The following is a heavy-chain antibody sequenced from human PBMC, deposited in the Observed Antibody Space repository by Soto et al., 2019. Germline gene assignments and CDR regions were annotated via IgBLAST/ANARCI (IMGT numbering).Heavy chain of an antibody. CDR2: ISGSGGIT. CDR1: GFTFSSYA. Sequence: ELQLLESGGGLVQPGGSLRLSCIASGFTFSSYAMTWVRQAPGKGLEWVSDISGSGGITYYADPVKGRFTISRDNSKNTLNLQMNSLRADDTAVYYCARARRGAPYYYTMDLWGQGTTVTVSS. CDR3: ARARRGAPYYYTMDL. J-gene: IGHJ6*02. V-gene: IGHV3-23*01. D-gene: IGHD3-10*01.